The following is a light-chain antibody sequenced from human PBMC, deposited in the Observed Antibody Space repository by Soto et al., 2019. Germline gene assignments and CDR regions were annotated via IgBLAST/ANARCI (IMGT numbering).Light chain of an antibody. J-gene: IGLJ3*02. CDR2: STD. V-gene: IGLV8-61*01. CDR1: SGSVSTTYY. CDR3: VLYMGSGIGV. Sequence: QAVVTQEPSISVSPGGTVTLTCGLSSGSVSTTYYPSWYQQTPGQAPRTLIYSTDSRSSGVPDRFSGSILENKAALTITGAQTDDECDYYCVLYMGSGIGVFGGGTKLTVL.